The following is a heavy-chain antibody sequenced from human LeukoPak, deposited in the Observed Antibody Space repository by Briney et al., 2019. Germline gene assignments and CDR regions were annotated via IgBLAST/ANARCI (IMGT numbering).Heavy chain of an antibody. Sequence: GGSLRLSCAASGFTFSSYWMGWVRQAPGKGLEWVASLKEDGSRQYYVDSVRGRFTISRDNAKNSLYLQMSSLRVEDTAVYYCARDLSSRDAYWGQGTLVTVSS. CDR3: ARDLSSRDAY. J-gene: IGHJ4*02. CDR1: GFTFSSYW. D-gene: IGHD6-13*01. CDR2: LKEDGSRQ. V-gene: IGHV3-7*03.